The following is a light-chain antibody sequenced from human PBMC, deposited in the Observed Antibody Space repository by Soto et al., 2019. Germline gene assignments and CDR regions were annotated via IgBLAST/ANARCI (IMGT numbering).Light chain of an antibody. J-gene: IGLJ1*01. CDR2: DVS. CDR1: SLDVGDSNY. CDR3: SSYTSSRTYV. V-gene: IGLV2-14*03. Sequence: QSVLTQPASVSGSPGQSITISCAGTSLDVGDSNYVSWYQQHPGNTPKLIIYDVSDRPSGVSNRFSGSKSGNTASLTISGLQAEDEADYYCSSYTSSRTYVFGTGTKVTVL.